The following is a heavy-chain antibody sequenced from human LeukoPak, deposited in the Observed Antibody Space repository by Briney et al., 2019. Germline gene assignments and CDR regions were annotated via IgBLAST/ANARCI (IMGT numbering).Heavy chain of an antibody. CDR2: IYYSGST. V-gene: IGHV4-59*08. CDR3: ARLSGGYFDY. CDR1: GGSFSGYY. Sequence: SETLSLTCAVYGGSFSGYYWSWIRQPPGKGLEWIGYIYYSGSTNYNPSLKSRVTISVDTSKNQFSLKLSSVTAADTAVYYCARLSGGYFDYWGQGTLVTVSS. J-gene: IGHJ4*02. D-gene: IGHD3-16*01.